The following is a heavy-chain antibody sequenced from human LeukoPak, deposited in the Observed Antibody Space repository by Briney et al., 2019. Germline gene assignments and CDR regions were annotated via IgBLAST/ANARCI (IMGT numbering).Heavy chain of an antibody. D-gene: IGHD3-10*01. CDR2: IYSGGST. V-gene: IGHV3-53*04. J-gene: IGHJ3*02. Sequence: RGSLRLSCAASGFTVSSNYMSWVRQAPGKGLEWVSVIYSGGSTYYADSVKGRFTISRHNSKNTLYLQMNSLRAEDTAAYYCARAGSGGAFDIWGQGTMVTVSS. CDR3: ARAGSGGAFDI. CDR1: GFTVSSNY.